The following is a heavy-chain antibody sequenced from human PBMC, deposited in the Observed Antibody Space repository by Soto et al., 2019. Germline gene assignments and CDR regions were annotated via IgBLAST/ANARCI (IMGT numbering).Heavy chain of an antibody. CDR1: GYTLTELS. CDR3: AIDPPYSGGYDDLQQ. V-gene: IGHV1-24*01. CDR2: FDPEDGET. D-gene: IGHD1-26*01. J-gene: IGHJ1*01. Sequence: ASVKVSCKVSGYTLTELSMHWVRQAPGKGLEWMGGFDPEDGETTYAQKFQGRVTMTEDTSTDTAYMELSSLRSEDTAVYYCAIDPPYSGGYDDLQQWGQGTLVTVSS.